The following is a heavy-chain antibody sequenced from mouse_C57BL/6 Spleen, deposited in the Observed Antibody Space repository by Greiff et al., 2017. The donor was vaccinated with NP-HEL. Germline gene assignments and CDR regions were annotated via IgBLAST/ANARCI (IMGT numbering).Heavy chain of an antibody. Sequence: QVQLQQPGAELVKPGASVKVSCKASGYTFTSYWMHWVKQRPGQGLEWIGRIHPSDSDTNYNQKFKGKATLTVDKSSSTAYMQLSSLTSEDSAVYYCAMLIFYDYAGVYAMDYWGQGTSVTVSS. CDR2: IHPSDSDT. CDR1: GYTFTSYW. CDR3: AMLIFYDYAGVYAMDY. V-gene: IGHV1-74*01. D-gene: IGHD2-4*01. J-gene: IGHJ4*01.